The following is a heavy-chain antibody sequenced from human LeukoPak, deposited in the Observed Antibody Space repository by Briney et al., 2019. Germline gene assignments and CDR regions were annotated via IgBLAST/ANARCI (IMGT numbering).Heavy chain of an antibody. CDR2: ISYDGSNK. CDR1: GFTFSSYG. J-gene: IGHJ4*02. Sequence: GGSLRLSCAASGFTFSSYGMHWVRQAPGKGLEWVAVISYDGSNKYYADSVKGRFTISRDNAENSLSLQMNSLRAEGTAVYYCASAGGDSRSPLPFYYWGQGTLVTVPS. CDR3: ASAGGDSRSPLPFYY. V-gene: IGHV3-30*03. D-gene: IGHD6-6*01.